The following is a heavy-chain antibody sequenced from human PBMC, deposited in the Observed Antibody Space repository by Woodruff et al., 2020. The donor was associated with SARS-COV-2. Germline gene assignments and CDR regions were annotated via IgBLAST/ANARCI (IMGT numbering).Heavy chain of an antibody. CDR3: ARVGSRCSGGIRYSHLTS. CDR2: INPNSAAT. D-gene: IGHD2-15*01. V-gene: IGHV1-2*06. J-gene: IGHJ5*02. Sequence: GRINPNSAATKYAQKFQGRVTMTRDTSISTTYMELSSLRSDDTAVYYCARVGSRCSGGIRYSHLTSWGQGTLV.